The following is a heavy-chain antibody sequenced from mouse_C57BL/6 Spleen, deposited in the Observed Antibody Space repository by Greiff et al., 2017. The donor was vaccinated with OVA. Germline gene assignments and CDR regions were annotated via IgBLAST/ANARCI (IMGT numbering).Heavy chain of an antibody. J-gene: IGHJ2*01. Sequence: EVQGVESGGGLVKPGGSLKLSCAASGFTFSSYAMSWVRQTPEKRLEWVATIRDGGSYTYYPDNVKGRFTIARDNAKNNLYLQMSHLKSEDTAMYYCARERAGKDYCDYWGQGTTLTVSS. CDR3: ARERAGKDYCDY. D-gene: IGHD4-1*01. CDR1: GFTFSSYA. V-gene: IGHV5-4*01. CDR2: IRDGGSYT.